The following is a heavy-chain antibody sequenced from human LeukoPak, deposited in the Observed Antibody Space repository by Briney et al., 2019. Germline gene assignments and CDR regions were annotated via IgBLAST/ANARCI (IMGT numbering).Heavy chain of an antibody. J-gene: IGHJ4*01. D-gene: IGHD1-1*01. CDR2: VNPNTGGT. CDR3: ARDGHPYNWNDFDC. CDR1: GYTFTGYY. V-gene: IGHV1-2*02. Sequence: GASVKVSCKASGYTFTGYYMHWVRQAPGQGLEWMGWVNPNTGGTYYAQKFQGRVTMTRDTSISTAYMELRRLKPDDTAVYYCARDGHPYNWNDFDCRGQGTLVTVSS.